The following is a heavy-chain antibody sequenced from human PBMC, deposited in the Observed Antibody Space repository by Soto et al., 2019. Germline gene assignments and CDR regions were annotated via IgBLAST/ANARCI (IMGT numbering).Heavy chain of an antibody. CDR1: GGSISGYY. Sequence: QVQLQESGPGLVKPSETLSLTCTVSGGSISGYYWTWIRQPPGKGLEWVGSLFYGGTTDYNPSLKSRLTKSLDTSKNHLSLKLRSVNAADTAVYSCERHRGPAPFYWGQGTLVTASS. CDR2: LFYGGTT. V-gene: IGHV4-39*01. CDR3: ERHRGPAPFY. J-gene: IGHJ4*02. D-gene: IGHD3-10*01.